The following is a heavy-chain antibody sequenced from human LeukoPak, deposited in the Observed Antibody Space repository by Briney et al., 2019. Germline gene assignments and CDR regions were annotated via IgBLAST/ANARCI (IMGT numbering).Heavy chain of an antibody. D-gene: IGHD4-17*01. Sequence: SETLSLTCTVSGGSISSYYWSWIRQPPGKGLEWIGYIYYSGSTDYNPSLKSRVTISVDTSKNQFSLKLSSVTAADTAVYYCARGWTTVSDYYYYGTDVWGQGTTVTVSS. V-gene: IGHV4-59*01. CDR3: ARGWTTVSDYYYYGTDV. CDR1: GGSISSYY. J-gene: IGHJ6*02. CDR2: IYYSGST.